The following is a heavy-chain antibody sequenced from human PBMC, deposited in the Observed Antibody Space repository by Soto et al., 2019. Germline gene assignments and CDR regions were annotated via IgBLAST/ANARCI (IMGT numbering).Heavy chain of an antibody. V-gene: IGHV4-34*01. CDR2: INHSGST. Sequence: PSETLSLTCAVYGGSFSGYYWSWIRQPPGKGLEWIGEINHSGSTNYNPSLKSRVTISVDTSKNQFSLKLSSVTAADTAVYYCARSRLYYDFWSGYYSDWFDPWGQGTLVTVSS. CDR1: GGSFSGYY. CDR3: ARSRLYYDFWSGYYSDWFDP. D-gene: IGHD3-3*01. J-gene: IGHJ5*02.